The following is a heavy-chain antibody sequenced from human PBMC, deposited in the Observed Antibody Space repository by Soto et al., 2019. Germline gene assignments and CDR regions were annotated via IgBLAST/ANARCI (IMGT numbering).Heavy chain of an antibody. Sequence: SETLSLTCTVSGGSVSSDISYWGWIRQPPGKGLEWIGSVYYSGTPYYNPSLKSRVTISVDTSKKQVSLRLSSVAAEDTAVYYCVTHVYSSGWYDQWGQGTLVTVSS. V-gene: IGHV4-39*01. CDR1: GGSVSSDISY. CDR3: VTHVYSSGWYDQ. D-gene: IGHD6-25*01. CDR2: VYYSGTP. J-gene: IGHJ5*02.